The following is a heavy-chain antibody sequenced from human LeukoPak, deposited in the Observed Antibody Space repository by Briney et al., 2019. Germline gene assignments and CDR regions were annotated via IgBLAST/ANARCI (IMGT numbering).Heavy chain of an antibody. Sequence: SVKVSCKASGGTFSSYAISWVRQAPGQGLEWMGGIIPIFGTANYAQKFQGRVTITTDESTSTAYMELSSLRSEDTAVYYCARGVIPSSYYDFWSGYYYYMDVWSKGTTVTVSS. D-gene: IGHD3-3*01. CDR1: GGTFSSYA. V-gene: IGHV1-69*05. CDR3: ARGVIPSSYYDFWSGYYYYMDV. J-gene: IGHJ6*03. CDR2: IIPIFGTA.